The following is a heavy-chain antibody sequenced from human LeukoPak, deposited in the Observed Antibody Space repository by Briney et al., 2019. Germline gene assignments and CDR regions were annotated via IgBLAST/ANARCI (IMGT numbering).Heavy chain of an antibody. V-gene: IGHV4-34*01. CDR2: INHSGRT. J-gene: IGHJ6*02. Sequence: SETLSLTCAVYGGSFSNYFWGWIRQPPGKGLEWIGEINHSGRTYYNPSLKSRVTISVDTSKNQFSLNLSSVTAADTAVYYRARDVVVVPAAIHYGMDVWGQGTTVTVSS. CDR3: ARDVVVVPAAIHYGMDV. D-gene: IGHD2-2*01. CDR1: GGSFSNYF.